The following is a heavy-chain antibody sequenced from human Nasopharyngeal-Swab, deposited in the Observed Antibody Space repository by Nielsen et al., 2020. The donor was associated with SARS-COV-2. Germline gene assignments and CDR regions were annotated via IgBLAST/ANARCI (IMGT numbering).Heavy chain of an antibody. D-gene: IGHD4-11*01. J-gene: IGHJ4*02. CDR3: ARAMTRGLALLDY. CDR2: IIPIFGTA. Sequence: ASVKVSCKASGGTFSSYAISWVRQAPGQGLEWMGGIIPIFGTANYAQKFQGRVTITADESTSTAYMELSSLRSEDTAVYYCARAMTRGLALLDYWGQGTLVTVSS. CDR1: GGTFSSYA. V-gene: IGHV1-69*13.